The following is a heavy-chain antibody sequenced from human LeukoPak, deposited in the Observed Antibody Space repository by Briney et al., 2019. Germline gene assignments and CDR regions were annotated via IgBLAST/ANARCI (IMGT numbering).Heavy chain of an antibody. J-gene: IGHJ3*02. D-gene: IGHD2-21*02. V-gene: IGHV4-59*01. Sequence: PSETLSLTCTVSGASISSYYWSWIRQPPGKGLEWIGYIYYSGSTNYNPSLKSGVTISVDTSKNQLSLTLFSVTAADTAVYYCARQQTSVVTRGLSVRRNYGAFEIWGQGTMVTVSS. CDR2: IYYSGST. CDR3: ARQQTSVVTRGLSVRRNYGAFEI. CDR1: GASISSYY.